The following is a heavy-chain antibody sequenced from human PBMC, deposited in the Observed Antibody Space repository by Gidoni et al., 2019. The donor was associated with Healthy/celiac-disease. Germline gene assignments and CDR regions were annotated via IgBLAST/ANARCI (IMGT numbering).Heavy chain of an antibody. J-gene: IGHJ6*03. D-gene: IGHD3-10*01. Sequence: QVQLQESGPGLVKPSETLSLTCTVSGGSSSSNYRSWIRQPPGKGLEWLGYIYYSGSTNYNPSLKSRVTISVDTSKNQFSLKLSSVTAADTAVYYCARLTYGSGSYDVYYYYMDVWGKGTTVTVSS. V-gene: IGHV4-59*08. CDR2: IYYSGST. CDR3: ARLTYGSGSYDVYYYYMDV. CDR1: GGSSSSNY.